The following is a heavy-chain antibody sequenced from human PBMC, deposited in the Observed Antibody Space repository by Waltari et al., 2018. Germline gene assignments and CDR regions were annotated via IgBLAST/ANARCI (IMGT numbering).Heavy chain of an antibody. J-gene: IGHJ4*02. Sequence: CAASGFTFSAYYMSWIRQAPGKGLEWVSYISSSGSTIYYADSVKGRFTISRDNAKNSLYLQMNSLRAEDTAVYYCARDLRQLVKGGYFDYWGQGTLVTVSS. D-gene: IGHD6-13*01. CDR3: ARDLRQLVKGGYFDY. V-gene: IGHV3-11*04. CDR1: GFTFSAYY. CDR2: ISSSGSTI.